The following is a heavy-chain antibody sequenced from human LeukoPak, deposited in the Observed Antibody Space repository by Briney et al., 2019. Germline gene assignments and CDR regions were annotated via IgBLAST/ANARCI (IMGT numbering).Heavy chain of an antibody. CDR2: ISHDGKKK. V-gene: IGHV3-30*18. D-gene: IGHD5-18*01. Sequence: GGSLRLSCAASGFTFGSYGMHWVRQAPGKRLEWVAVISHDGKKKFYVDFVKSRFTISRDNSENTWYLQMNSLRTEDTGMYDCVKDTAMEPYDYYYYRMDVWRQGTTITDPS. CDR1: GFTFGSYG. J-gene: IGHJ6*02. CDR3: VKDTAMEPYDYYYYRMDV.